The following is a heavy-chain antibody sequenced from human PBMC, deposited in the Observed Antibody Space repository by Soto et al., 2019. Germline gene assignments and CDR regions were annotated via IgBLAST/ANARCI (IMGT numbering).Heavy chain of an antibody. CDR1: GGSISSGGYS. D-gene: IGHD3-10*01. CDR3: ARHNYGSGSTYFDY. CDR2: IYHSGST. J-gene: IGHJ4*02. Sequence: SETLSLTCTVSGGSISSGGYSWSWIRQPPGKGLEWIGYIYHSGSTYYNPSLKSRVTISVDTSKNQFSLKLSSVTAADTAVYYCARHNYGSGSTYFDYWGQGTLVTSPQ. V-gene: IGHV4-30-2*03.